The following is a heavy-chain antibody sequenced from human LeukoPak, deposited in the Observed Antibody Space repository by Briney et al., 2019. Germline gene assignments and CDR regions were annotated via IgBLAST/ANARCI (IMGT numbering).Heavy chain of an antibody. CDR1: GFTLSDYY. CDR2: ISSSGSTI. J-gene: IGHJ6*02. Sequence: GGSLRLSCAASGFTLSDYYMSWIRQAPGKGLEWVSYISSSGSTIYYADSVKGRFTISRDNAKNSLYLQMNSLRAEDTAVYYCARVQGGVLGIRYYYYGMDVWGQGTTVTVSS. V-gene: IGHV3-11*01. D-gene: IGHD3-16*01. CDR3: ARVQGGVLGIRYYYYGMDV.